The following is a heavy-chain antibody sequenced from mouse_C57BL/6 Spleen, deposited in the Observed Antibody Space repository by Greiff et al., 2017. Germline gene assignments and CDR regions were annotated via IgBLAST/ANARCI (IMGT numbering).Heavy chain of an antibody. CDR3: ARRGQLRLPFDY. J-gene: IGHJ2*01. Sequence: VQLQQSGAELVRPGTSVKVSCKASGYAFTNYLIEWVKQRPGQGLEWIGVINPGSGGTNYNEKFKGKATLTADKSSSTAYMQLSSLTSEDSAVYFCARRGQLRLPFDYWGQGTTLTVSS. CDR2: INPGSGGT. V-gene: IGHV1-54*01. D-gene: IGHD3-2*02. CDR1: GYAFTNYL.